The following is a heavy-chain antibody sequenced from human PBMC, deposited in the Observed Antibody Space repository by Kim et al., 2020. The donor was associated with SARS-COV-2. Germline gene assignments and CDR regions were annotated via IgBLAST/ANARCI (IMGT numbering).Heavy chain of an antibody. J-gene: IGHJ6*02. V-gene: IGHV4-61*02. CDR2: IYTSGST. Sequence: SETLSLTCTVSGGSISSGSYYWSWIRQPAGKGLEWIGRIYTSGSTNYNPSLKSRVTISVDTSKNQFSLKLSSVTAADTAVYYCARDRGEWFGECYYYYYYGMDVWGQGTTVTVSS. CDR1: GGSISSGSYY. CDR3: ARDRGEWFGECYYYYYYGMDV. D-gene: IGHD3-10*01.